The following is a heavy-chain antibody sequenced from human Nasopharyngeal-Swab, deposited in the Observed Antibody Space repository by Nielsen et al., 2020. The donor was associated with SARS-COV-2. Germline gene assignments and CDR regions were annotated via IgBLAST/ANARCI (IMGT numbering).Heavy chain of an antibody. V-gene: IGHV4-30-2*01. D-gene: IGHD6-13*01. CDR3: ARVSRYSSSWQYYYGMDV. CDR2: IYHSGST. J-gene: IGHJ6*02. CDR1: GGSISSGGYY. Sequence: SETLSLTCAVSGGSISSGGYYWSWIRQPPGKGLEWIGYIYHSGSTYYNPSLKSRVTISVDRSKNQFSLKLSSVTAADTAVYYCARVSRYSSSWQYYYGMDVWGQGTTVTVSS.